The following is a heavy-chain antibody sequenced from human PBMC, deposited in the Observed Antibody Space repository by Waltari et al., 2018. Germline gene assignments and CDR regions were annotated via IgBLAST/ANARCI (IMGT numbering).Heavy chain of an antibody. J-gene: IGHJ6*02. CDR3: ARVKWTPYYGMDV. V-gene: IGHV4-59*11. CDR1: GGTISSHY. D-gene: IGHD1-26*01. Sequence: VQLQESGPGLVKHSETLSLTCPVSGGTISSHYWSWIRQPPGKGLEWIGYIYYRGSTNYNPSLKSRVTISVDTSKNQFSLKLSSVTAADTAVYYCARVKWTPYYGMDVWGQGTTVTVSS. CDR2: IYYRGST.